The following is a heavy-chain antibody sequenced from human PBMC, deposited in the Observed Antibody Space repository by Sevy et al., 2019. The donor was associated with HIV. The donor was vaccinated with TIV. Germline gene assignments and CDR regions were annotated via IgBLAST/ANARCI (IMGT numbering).Heavy chain of an antibody. Sequence: ASVKVSCKASGYTFTSYGISWVRQAPGQGLEWMGWISAYNGNINYAQKLQGRVTMTTDTSTSTAYMELRSLRSDDTAVYYCARDLLWFGELLHYFDYWGQGTLVTVSS. V-gene: IGHV1-18*04. J-gene: IGHJ4*02. D-gene: IGHD3-10*01. CDR1: GYTFTSYG. CDR3: ARDLLWFGELLHYFDY. CDR2: ISAYNGNI.